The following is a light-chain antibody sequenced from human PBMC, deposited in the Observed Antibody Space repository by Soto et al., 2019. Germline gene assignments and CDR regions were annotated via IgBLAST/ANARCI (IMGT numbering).Light chain of an antibody. CDR2: EVS. V-gene: IGLV2-14*01. CDR1: SNDVGGYTY. J-gene: IGLJ1*01. Sequence: QSALTQPASVSGSPGQSITISCTGTSNDVGGYTYVSWYQQHPGKAPKLMIFEVSNRPSGVSHRFSGSKSGNTASLTISGLQDEDEGDYYWSSFTSTSTRVFGTGTKVTVL. CDR3: SSFTSTSTRV.